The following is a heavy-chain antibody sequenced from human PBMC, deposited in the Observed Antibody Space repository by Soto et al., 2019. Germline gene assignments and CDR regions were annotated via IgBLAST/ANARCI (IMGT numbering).Heavy chain of an antibody. V-gene: IGHV1-3*01. CDR2: INAGNGNT. D-gene: IGHD6-6*01. CDR3: ACSIAARRQLGSEFDY. CDR1: GYTFTSYA. J-gene: IGHJ4*02. Sequence: ASVKVSCKASGYTFTSYAMHWVRQAPGQRLEWMGWINAGNGNTKYSQKFQGRVTIIRDTSASTAYMELSSLRSEDTAVYYCACSIAARRQLGSEFDYWGQGALVTVSS.